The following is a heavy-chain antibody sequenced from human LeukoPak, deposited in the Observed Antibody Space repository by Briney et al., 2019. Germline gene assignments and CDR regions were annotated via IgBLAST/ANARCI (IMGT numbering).Heavy chain of an antibody. V-gene: IGHV3-30*02. CDR3: AKSHPSYSSSSNYFDY. D-gene: IGHD6-6*01. Sequence: GGSLRLSCAASGFTFSSYGMHWVRRAPGKGLEWVAFIRYDGSNKYYADSVKGRFTISRDNSKNTLYLQMNSLRAEDTAVYYCAKSHPSYSSSSNYFDYWGQGTLVTVSS. J-gene: IGHJ4*02. CDR1: GFTFSSYG. CDR2: IRYDGSNK.